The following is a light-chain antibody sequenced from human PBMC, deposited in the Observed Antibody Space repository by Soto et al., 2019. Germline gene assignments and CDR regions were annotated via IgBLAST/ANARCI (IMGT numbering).Light chain of an antibody. Sequence: QSVLTQPPSVSGAPGQRVTISCTGSSSNIGAGYDVHWYQQLPGTAPKLLIYGNSNRPSGVPDRFSGSKSGTSASLAITGLQAEDEADYYCQSYDSGLSVFRTGTKVTVL. CDR2: GNS. CDR3: QSYDSGLSV. J-gene: IGLJ1*01. CDR1: SSNIGAGYD. V-gene: IGLV1-40*01.